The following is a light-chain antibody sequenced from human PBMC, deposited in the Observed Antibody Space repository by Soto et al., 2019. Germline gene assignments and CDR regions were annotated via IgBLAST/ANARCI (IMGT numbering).Light chain of an antibody. CDR2: GAS. CDR3: QQYGSSPRT. J-gene: IGKJ1*01. CDR1: QTVSSSY. Sequence: EIVLTQSPGTLSLSPGERATLSCRASQTVSSSYLAWYQQKPGQAPRLLIYGASSRATGIPDRFSGSGSGTDFTLTISRLEREDFAGYYCQQYGSSPRTCGQGTKVEIK. V-gene: IGKV3-20*01.